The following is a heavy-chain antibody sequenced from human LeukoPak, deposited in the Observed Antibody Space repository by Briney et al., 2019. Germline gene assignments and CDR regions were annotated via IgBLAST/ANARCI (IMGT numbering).Heavy chain of an antibody. CDR2: ISWNSGSI. CDR1: GFTFDDYA. V-gene: IGHV3-9*01. D-gene: IGHD3-22*01. J-gene: IGHJ4*02. CDR3: AKDTDYYDSSGIFDY. Sequence: PGRSLRLSCAASGFTFDDYAMHWVRPAPGKGLEWVSGISWNSGSIGYADSVKGRFTISRDNAKNSLYLQMNSLRAEDTALYYCAKDTDYYDSSGIFDYWGQGTLVTVSS.